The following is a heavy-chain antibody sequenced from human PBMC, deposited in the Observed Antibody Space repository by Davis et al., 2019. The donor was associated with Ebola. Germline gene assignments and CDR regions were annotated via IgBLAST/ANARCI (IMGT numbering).Heavy chain of an antibody. CDR3: ARDRSGDYCTDY. CDR2: INGNSDAI. V-gene: IGHV3-48*02. Sequence: GESLKISCAASGFTFNTHSMNWVRQAPGKGLEWISYINGNSDAIYYADSVKGRFTISRDNAKNSLYLQMNSLTDEDTAVYHCARDRSGDYCTDYWGQGTLVAVSS. J-gene: IGHJ4*02. CDR1: GFTFNTHS. D-gene: IGHD4-17*01.